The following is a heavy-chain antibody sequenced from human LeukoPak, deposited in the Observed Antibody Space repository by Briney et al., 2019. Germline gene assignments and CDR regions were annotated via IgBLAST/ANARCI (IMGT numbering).Heavy chain of an antibody. CDR1: GGSFSGYY. J-gene: IGHJ4*02. CDR3: ARHRRLSYYGSGSRSPPFDY. V-gene: IGHV4-34*01. Sequence: MSSETLSLTCAVYGGSFSGYYWSWIRQPPGKGLEWIGEINHSGSTNYNPSLKSRVTISVDTSKNQFSLKLSSVTAADTAVYYCARHRRLSYYGSGSRSPPFDYWGQGTLVTVSS. D-gene: IGHD3-10*01. CDR2: INHSGST.